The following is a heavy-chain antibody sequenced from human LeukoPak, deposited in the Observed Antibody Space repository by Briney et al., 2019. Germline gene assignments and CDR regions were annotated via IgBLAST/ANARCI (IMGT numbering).Heavy chain of an antibody. D-gene: IGHD3-10*01. J-gene: IGHJ4*02. Sequence: SVKVSCKASGGTFSSYAISWVRQAPGQGLEWMGGIIPIFGTANYAQKFQGRVTITADESTSTAYMELSSLRSEDTAVYYCARGIPMVRGVILLDYWGQGTLVTVSS. V-gene: IGHV1-69*13. CDR1: GGTFSSYA. CDR2: IIPIFGTA. CDR3: ARGIPMVRGVILLDY.